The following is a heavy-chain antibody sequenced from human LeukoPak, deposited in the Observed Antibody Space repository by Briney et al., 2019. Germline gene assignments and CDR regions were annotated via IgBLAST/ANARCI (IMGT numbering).Heavy chain of an antibody. V-gene: IGHV1-8*01. CDR1: GYTFTSYD. CDR2: MNPNSGNT. CDR3: ARARGDYYGMDV. J-gene: IGHJ6*02. Sequence: ASVKVSCKASGYTFTSYDINWVRQAPGQGLEWMGWMNPNSGNTGYAQKFQGRVTMTRNTSISTAYMELSSLRSEDTAVYYCARARGDYYGMDVWGQGTTVTVSS.